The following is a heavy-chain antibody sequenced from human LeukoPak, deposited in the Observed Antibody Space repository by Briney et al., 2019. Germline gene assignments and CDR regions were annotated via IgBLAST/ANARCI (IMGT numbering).Heavy chain of an antibody. Sequence: PGGSLRLSCAASGFTFSSYEMNWVRQAPGKGLEWVSAISGSGGSTYYADSVKGRFTISRDSSKNTLYLQMNSLRAEDTAVYYCAKDHRAMISPGMDVWGQGTTVTVSS. V-gene: IGHV3-23*01. CDR1: GFTFSSYE. CDR3: AKDHRAMISPGMDV. J-gene: IGHJ6*02. D-gene: IGHD5-18*01. CDR2: ISGSGGST.